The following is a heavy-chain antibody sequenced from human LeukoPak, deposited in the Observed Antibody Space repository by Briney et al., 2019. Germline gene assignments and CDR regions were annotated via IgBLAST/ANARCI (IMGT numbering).Heavy chain of an antibody. V-gene: IGHV7-4-1*02. J-gene: IGHJ4*02. D-gene: IGHD3-16*01. CDR3: ARHDNDDDFDY. CDR2: INMYTANP. CDR1: GYTFIRYA. Sequence: ASVKVSCKASGYTFIRYAINWLRQVPGQGPEWMGWINMYTANPAYAQGFTERFVFSLDTSVSTAYLEISNLKAEDTAVYYCARHDNDDDFDYWGQGTLVTVSS.